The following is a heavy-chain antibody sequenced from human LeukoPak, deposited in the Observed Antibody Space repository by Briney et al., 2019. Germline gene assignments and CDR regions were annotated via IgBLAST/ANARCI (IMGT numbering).Heavy chain of an antibody. CDR2: IIPIFGTA. D-gene: IGHD3-16*01. J-gene: IGHJ4*02. V-gene: IGHV1-69*06. Sequence: GASVKVSCKASGYTFNTYGITWVRQAPGQGLEWMGGIIPIFGTANYAQRFQGRVTITADKSTSTAYMELSSLRSEDTAVYYCAREWGASLALDYWGQGTLVTVSS. CDR1: GYTFNTYG. CDR3: AREWGASLALDY.